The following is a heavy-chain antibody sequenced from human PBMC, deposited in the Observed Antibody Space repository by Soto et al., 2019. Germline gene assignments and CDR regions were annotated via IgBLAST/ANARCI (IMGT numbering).Heavy chain of an antibody. CDR1: GFTFSSYA. CDR2: ISGSGGGT. V-gene: IGHV3-23*01. CDR3: AKSRGSGSYFNPSDAFDF. D-gene: IGHD3-10*01. Sequence: EVQLLDSGGGLVQPGGSLRLSCAASGFTFSSYAMSWVRQAPGKGLEWVSSISGSGGGTYYADSVKGRFTISRDNSKNTLSLQVNSLRAEDTAVYYCAKSRGSGSYFNPSDAFDFWGHGTMVTVSS. J-gene: IGHJ3*01.